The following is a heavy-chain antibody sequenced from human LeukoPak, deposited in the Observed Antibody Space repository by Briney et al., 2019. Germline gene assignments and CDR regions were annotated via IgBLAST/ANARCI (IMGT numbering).Heavy chain of an antibody. V-gene: IGHV1-8*01. Sequence: ASVKVSCKASGYIFTSYDINWVRQAIGQGLEWMGWMNPNSGNTGYAQKFLGRVTMTRNASISTAYMDLSSLTSEDTAVYYCARRLGYCSDGSCYSLNYWGQGTLVTVSS. CDR3: ARRLGYCSDGSCYSLNY. CDR1: GYIFTSYD. J-gene: IGHJ4*02. CDR2: MNPNSGNT. D-gene: IGHD2-15*01.